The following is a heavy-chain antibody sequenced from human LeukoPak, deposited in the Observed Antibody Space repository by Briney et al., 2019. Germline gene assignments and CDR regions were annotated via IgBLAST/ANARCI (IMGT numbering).Heavy chain of an antibody. CDR1: GGAFSSYA. J-gene: IGHJ6*02. Sequence: GASVKVSCKASGGAFSSYAISWVRQAPGQGLEWMGRIIPILGIANYAQKFQGRVTITADKSTSTAYMELSSLRSEDTAVYYCARVPEMATILYYYGMDVWGQGTTVTVSS. CDR2: IIPILGIA. D-gene: IGHD5-24*01. CDR3: ARVPEMATILYYYGMDV. V-gene: IGHV1-69*04.